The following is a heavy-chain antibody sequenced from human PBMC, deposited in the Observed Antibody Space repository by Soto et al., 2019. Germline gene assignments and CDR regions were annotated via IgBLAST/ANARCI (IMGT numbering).Heavy chain of an antibody. D-gene: IGHD5-12*01. V-gene: IGHV4-34*01. CDR3: ASGGYSGYAR. CDR1: GGSFSGYY. J-gene: IGHJ4*02. Sequence: QVQLQQWGAGLLKPSETLSLTCAVYGGSFSGYYWSWIRQPPGKGLEWIGEINHSGSTNYNPSLKQRVTMLVDTSKNPFSQKLSSVTAADTAVYYCASGGYSGYARWGQGTLVTVAT. CDR2: INHSGST.